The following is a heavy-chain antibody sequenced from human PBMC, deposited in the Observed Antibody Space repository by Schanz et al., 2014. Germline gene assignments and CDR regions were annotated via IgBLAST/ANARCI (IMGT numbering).Heavy chain of an antibody. V-gene: IGHV3-53*01. J-gene: IGHJ3*01. Sequence: EVQLVESGGGLIQPGGSLRLSCVASGFTVSSNYMSWVRQAPGKGLEWVSVIYSDGRTYYGDSVKGRFTISRDNSKNTLYLQMNSLRAEDTAVYFCARDGGRDGYNLAFDVWGQGTLVTVSS. CDR2: IYSDGRT. D-gene: IGHD5-12*01. CDR1: GFTVSSNY. CDR3: ARDGGRDGYNLAFDV.